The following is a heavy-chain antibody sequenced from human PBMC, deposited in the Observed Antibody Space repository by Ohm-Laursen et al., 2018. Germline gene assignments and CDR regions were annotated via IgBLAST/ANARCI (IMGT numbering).Heavy chain of an antibody. D-gene: IGHD1-7*01. V-gene: IGHV1-8*01. CDR1: GYTFTSYD. J-gene: IGHJ5*02. Sequence: SVKVSCNASGYTFTSYDITWVRQASGQGPEWIGWLNPVSGNSNFGQKFRGRVTVTSDTSISTAYMELSGLTSDDTATYYCGRAVRNQLLTDPWGQGTLVTVTS. CDR2: LNPVSGNS. CDR3: GRAVRNQLLTDP.